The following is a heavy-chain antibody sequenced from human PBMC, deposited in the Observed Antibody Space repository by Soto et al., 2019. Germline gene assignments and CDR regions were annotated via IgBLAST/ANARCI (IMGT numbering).Heavy chain of an antibody. CDR3: ARDRAIVATIGEDYYYYYGMDV. V-gene: IGHV4-59*12. J-gene: IGHJ6*02. Sequence: PSETLSLTCTVSGGSISSYYWSWIRQPPGKRLEWIGYIYYSGSTNYNPSLKSRVTISVDTSKNQFSLQLNSVTPEDTAVYYCARDRAIVATIGEDYYYYYGMDVWGQGTTVTVSS. CDR2: IYYSGST. CDR1: GGSISSYY. D-gene: IGHD5-12*01.